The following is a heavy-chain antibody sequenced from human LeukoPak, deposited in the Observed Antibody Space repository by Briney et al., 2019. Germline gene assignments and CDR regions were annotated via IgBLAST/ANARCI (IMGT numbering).Heavy chain of an antibody. D-gene: IGHD6-13*01. V-gene: IGHV1-24*01. Sequence: ASVTVSCKFSVYSLSEVSMHWVRQPPGQGLGGMGSFDPEDGEPIYAQRFQGRVTMTEDTSTNTAYMEVNSLRSEDTAVYYCATDIQQLVLFAYWGQGTLVTVSS. CDR3: ATDIQQLVLFAY. J-gene: IGHJ4*02. CDR1: VYSLSEVS. CDR2: FDPEDGEP.